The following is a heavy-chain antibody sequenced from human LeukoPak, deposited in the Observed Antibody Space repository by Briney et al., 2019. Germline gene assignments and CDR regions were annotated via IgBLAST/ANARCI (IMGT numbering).Heavy chain of an antibody. J-gene: IGHJ5*02. D-gene: IGHD6-13*01. CDR1: GYSFTNYW. Sequence: GESLKISCKGSGYSFTNYWIGWVRQMPGKGLEWMAIIYPDNSDTRYSPSFQGQVTISADKSISTAYLQWSSLKASDTAMYYCARSSRTRYSSSWYGGLYNWFDPWGQGTLVTVSS. CDR3: ARSSRTRYSSSWYGGLYNWFDP. V-gene: IGHV5-51*01. CDR2: IYPDNSDT.